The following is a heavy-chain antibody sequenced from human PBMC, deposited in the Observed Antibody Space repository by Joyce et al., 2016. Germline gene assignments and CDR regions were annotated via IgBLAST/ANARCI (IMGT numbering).Heavy chain of an antibody. J-gene: IGHJ5*01. V-gene: IGHV3-48*03. CDR1: GFTVSSYE. CDR3: ARRFDS. CDR2: ISNSGSFM. Sequence: VQLVESGGGLVQPGGSLRLSCAASGFTVSSYEMNWVRQAAGKGLEWISSISNSGSFMKYADSVKGRFTIFRDNAKNSLSLQMNSLRVEDTALYYCARRFDSWGQGTLVTVSS.